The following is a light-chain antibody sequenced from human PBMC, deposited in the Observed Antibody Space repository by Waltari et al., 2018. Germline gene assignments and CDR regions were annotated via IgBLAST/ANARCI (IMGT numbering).Light chain of an antibody. CDR2: ASS. Sequence: IQMTQSPSSVSASFGARVNITCRASQDISSWLAWYQRKPGKAPKLLIYASSSLQSGVPSRFSGSGSGTDFTLTISSLQPEDFATYYCQQANSFPRTFGQGTKVEIK. CDR3: QQANSFPRT. J-gene: IGKJ1*01. CDR1: QDISSW. V-gene: IGKV1-12*01.